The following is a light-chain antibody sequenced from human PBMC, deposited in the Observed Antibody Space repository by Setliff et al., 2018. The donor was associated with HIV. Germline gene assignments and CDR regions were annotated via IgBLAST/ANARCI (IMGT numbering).Light chain of an antibody. V-gene: IGLV2-14*01. CDR2: EVS. CDR3: SSSTSSSTLV. CDR1: SSDVGGYNY. J-gene: IGLJ2*01. Sequence: QSVLTQPASVSGSPGQSITISCTGTSSDVGGYNYVSWYQQHPGKAPKLMIYEVSNRPSGVSNRFSGSKSGNTASLTISGLQAEDEADYYCSSSTSSSTLVFGGGT.